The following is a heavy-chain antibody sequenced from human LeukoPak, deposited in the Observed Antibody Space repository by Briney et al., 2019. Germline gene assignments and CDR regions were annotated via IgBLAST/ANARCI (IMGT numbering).Heavy chain of an antibody. Sequence: GGSLRLSCAASGFTFSSYGMHWVRQAPGKGLEWVAVISYDGSNKYYADSVKGRFTISRDNSKNTLYLQMNSLRAEDTAVYYCAKDENYLLYYFDYWGRGTLVTVSS. CDR2: ISYDGSNK. CDR3: AKDENYLLYYFDY. CDR1: GFTFSSYG. D-gene: IGHD3-10*01. V-gene: IGHV3-30*18. J-gene: IGHJ4*02.